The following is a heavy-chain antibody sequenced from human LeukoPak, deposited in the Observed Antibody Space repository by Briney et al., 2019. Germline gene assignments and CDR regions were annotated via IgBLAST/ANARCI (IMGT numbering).Heavy chain of an antibody. Sequence: ASVKVSCTASGYTFTGYAMHWVRQAPGQRLEWMGWINAGNGNTRYSQKFQGRVTITRDTSASTAYMELSSLRSEDTAVYYCAREQLVLRYFDGFDYWGQGTLVTVSS. CDR1: GYTFTGYA. CDR3: AREQLVLRYFDGFDY. CDR2: INAGNGNT. V-gene: IGHV1-3*01. D-gene: IGHD3-9*01. J-gene: IGHJ4*02.